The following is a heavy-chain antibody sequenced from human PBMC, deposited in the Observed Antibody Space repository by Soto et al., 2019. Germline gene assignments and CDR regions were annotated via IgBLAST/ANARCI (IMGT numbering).Heavy chain of an antibody. Sequence: QVHLVQSGAEVKKPGSSVKVSCTSSGDTFSSYSYSWVRLVPGQGLEWMGGFSHVFGGPNYAQNFLDRVTITANQFTRTVYLELSGLTSDDTDVYYCARGVTRGSFPAFDLWGQGTLVTVSS. CDR1: GDTFSSYS. CDR3: ARGVTRGSFPAFDL. CDR2: FSHVFGGP. D-gene: IGHD3-10*01. V-gene: IGHV1-69*13. J-gene: IGHJ4*02.